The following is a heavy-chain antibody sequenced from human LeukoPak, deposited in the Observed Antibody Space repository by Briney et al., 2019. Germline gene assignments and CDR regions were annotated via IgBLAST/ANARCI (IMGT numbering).Heavy chain of an antibody. J-gene: IGHJ4*02. Sequence: ASVKVSCKASGYTFTSYAMNWVRQAPGQGLEWMGGIIPIFGTANYAQKFQGRVTITTDESTSTAYMELSSLRSEDTAVYYCARVKTEPNSYGYGYYFDYWGQGTLVTVSS. D-gene: IGHD5-18*01. CDR2: IIPIFGTA. V-gene: IGHV1-69*05. CDR1: GYTFTSYA. CDR3: ARVKTEPNSYGYGYYFDY.